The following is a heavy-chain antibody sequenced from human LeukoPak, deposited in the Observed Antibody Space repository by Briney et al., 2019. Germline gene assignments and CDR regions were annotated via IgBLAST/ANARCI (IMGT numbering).Heavy chain of an antibody. CDR3: AKDDRWLQFCC. D-gene: IGHD5-24*01. CDR2: IYSGGDT. CDR1: GFTVSSNY. J-gene: IGHJ4*02. V-gene: IGHV3-53*01. Sequence: GGSLRLSCAASGFTVSSNYMSWVRQAPGKGLEWVSVIYSGGDTYYADSVKGRFTVSRDNSKNTLYLQMNSLRAEDTAVYYCAKDDRWLQFCCWGQGTLVTVSA.